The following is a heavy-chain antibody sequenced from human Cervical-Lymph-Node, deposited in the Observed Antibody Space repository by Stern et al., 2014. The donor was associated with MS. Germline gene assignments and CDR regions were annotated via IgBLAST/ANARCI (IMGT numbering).Heavy chain of an antibody. D-gene: IGHD3-16*01. CDR1: GFTVSSNY. Sequence: EVQLVESGGGLIQPGGSLRLSCAASGFTVSSNYMSWVRQAPGKGLEWVSVIYSGGSTYYADSVKGRFTISRDNSKNTLYLQMNSLRAEDTAVYYCARESRGARGSDYWSQGTLVTVSS. CDR3: ARESRGARGSDY. V-gene: IGHV3-53*01. CDR2: IYSGGST. J-gene: IGHJ4*02.